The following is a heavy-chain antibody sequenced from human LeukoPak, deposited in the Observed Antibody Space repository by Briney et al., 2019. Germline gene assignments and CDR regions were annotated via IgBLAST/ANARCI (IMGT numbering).Heavy chain of an antibody. J-gene: IGHJ4*02. CDR3: ARYWELLGFDY. V-gene: IGHV5-51*01. CDR2: IYADDSDT. CDR1: GYSFTSYW. D-gene: IGHD1-26*01. Sequence: GESLKISCKGSGYSFTSYWIAWVRQMPGKGLEWMGIIYADDSDTRYSPSFQGQVTISADKSISTAYLQWSSLKASDTAMYYCARYWELLGFDYWGQGTLVTVSS.